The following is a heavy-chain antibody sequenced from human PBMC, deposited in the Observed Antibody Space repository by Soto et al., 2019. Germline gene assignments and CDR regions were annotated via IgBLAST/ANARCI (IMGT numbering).Heavy chain of an antibody. Sequence: SETLSLTCTVSGGSISSSSYYWGWIRQPPGKGREWIGSIYYSGSTYYNPSLKSRVTISVDTSKNQFSLKLSSVTAADTAEYYCARDGTVDYWGQGTLVTVSS. V-gene: IGHV4-39*07. D-gene: IGHD1-26*01. CDR1: GGSISSSSYY. J-gene: IGHJ4*02. CDR2: IYYSGST. CDR3: ARDGTVDY.